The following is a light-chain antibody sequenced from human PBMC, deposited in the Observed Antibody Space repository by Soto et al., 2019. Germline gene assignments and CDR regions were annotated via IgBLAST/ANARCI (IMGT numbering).Light chain of an antibody. V-gene: IGKV3-20*01. CDR3: HQYGSSPFT. CDR1: QNVRDFS. J-gene: IGKJ3*01. CDR2: GAS. Sequence: EIVLTQSPGTLSLSPGERATLSCRASQNVRDFSLAWYQHKVGQAPRLLIYGASSRATGIPDRFSGSGSGTDFSLYISGLEPEDFALYYCHQYGSSPFTFGPGTKVDIK.